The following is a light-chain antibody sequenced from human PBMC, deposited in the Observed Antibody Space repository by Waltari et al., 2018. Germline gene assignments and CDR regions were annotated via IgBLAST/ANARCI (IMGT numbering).Light chain of an antibody. CDR1: KLGDKY. Sequence: SYELTQPPSESVPPGQTASITCSGEKLGDKYACWYQQKPGQSPVLVIYQDTKRPSGIPERFSGSNSGNTATLTISGTQAMDEADYYCQTWDTSTVIFGGGTKLTVL. J-gene: IGLJ2*01. CDR3: QTWDTSTVI. CDR2: QDT. V-gene: IGLV3-1*01.